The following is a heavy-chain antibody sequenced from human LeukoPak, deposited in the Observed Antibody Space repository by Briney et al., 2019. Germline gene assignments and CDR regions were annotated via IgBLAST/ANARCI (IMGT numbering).Heavy chain of an antibody. V-gene: IGHV4-61*08. CDR1: GGSVSSGGYY. CDR2: IYYSGST. Sequence: SETLSLTCTVSGGSVSSGGYYWSWIRQPPGKGLEWIGYIYYSGSTNYNPSLKSRVTISVDTSKNQFSLKLSSVTAADTAVYSCARAGYSSLHDWFDPWGQGTLVTVSS. J-gene: IGHJ5*02. D-gene: IGHD6-13*01. CDR3: ARAGYSSLHDWFDP.